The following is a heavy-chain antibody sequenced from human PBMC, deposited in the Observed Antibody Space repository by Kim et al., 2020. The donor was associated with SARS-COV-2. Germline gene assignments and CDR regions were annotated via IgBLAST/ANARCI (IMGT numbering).Heavy chain of an antibody. J-gene: IGHJ4*02. CDR1: GGSISSSSYY. V-gene: IGHV4-39*01. D-gene: IGHD1-26*01. CDR3: ARRNSGSYRDYFDY. Sequence: SETLSLTCTVSGGSISSSSYYWGWIRQPPGKGLEWIGSIYYSGSTYYNPSLKSRVTISVDTSKNQFSLKLSSVTAADTAVYYCARRNSGSYRDYFDYWGQGTLVTVSS. CDR2: IYYSGST.